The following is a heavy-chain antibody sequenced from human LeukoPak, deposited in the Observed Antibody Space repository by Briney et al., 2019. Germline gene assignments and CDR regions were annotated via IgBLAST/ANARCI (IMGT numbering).Heavy chain of an antibody. CDR3: ARGTTVWPWNYFDY. Sequence: GGSLRLSCAASGLTVSSNYMSWVRQAPGKGLEWVSVIYSGGSTYYADSVKGRFTISRDNSKNTLYLQMNSLRAEDTAVHYCARGTTVWPWNYFDYWGQGTLVTVSS. D-gene: IGHD4-17*01. J-gene: IGHJ4*02. CDR1: GLTVSSNY. CDR2: IYSGGST. V-gene: IGHV3-53*01.